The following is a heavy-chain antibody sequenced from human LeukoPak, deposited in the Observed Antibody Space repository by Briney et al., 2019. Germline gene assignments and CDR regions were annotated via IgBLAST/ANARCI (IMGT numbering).Heavy chain of an antibody. CDR1: GFTLSDYY. V-gene: IGHV3-11*01. D-gene: IGHD3-3*01. J-gene: IGHJ6*02. CDR2: ISSSGSTI. CDR3: ARSPLEWLLKIYGMDV. Sequence: PGGSLRLSCAASGFTLSDYYMSWIRQAPGKGLEWVSYISSSGSTIYYADSVKGRFTISRDNAKNSLYLQMNSLRAEDTAVYYCARSPLEWLLKIYGMDVWGQGTTVTVSS.